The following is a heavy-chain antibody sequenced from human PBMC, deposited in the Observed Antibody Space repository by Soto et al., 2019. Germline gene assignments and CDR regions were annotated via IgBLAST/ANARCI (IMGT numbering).Heavy chain of an antibody. Sequence: ASVKVSCKASGGTFSSYAISWVRQAPGQGLEWMGGIIPIFGTANYAQKFQGRVTITADKSTSTAYMELSSLRSEDTAVYYCAREPAYDFWSGYYPLDYWGQGTLVTVPQ. D-gene: IGHD3-3*01. CDR1: GGTFSSYA. CDR3: AREPAYDFWSGYYPLDY. V-gene: IGHV1-69*06. J-gene: IGHJ4*02. CDR2: IIPIFGTA.